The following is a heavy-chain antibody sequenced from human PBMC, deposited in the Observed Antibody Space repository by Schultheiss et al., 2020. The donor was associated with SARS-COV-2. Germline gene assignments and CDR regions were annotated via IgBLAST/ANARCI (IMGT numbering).Heavy chain of an antibody. CDR1: GFTFSSYA. V-gene: IGHV3-30-3*01. D-gene: IGHD4-17*01. J-gene: IGHJ6*03. Sequence: GESLKISCAASGFTFSSYAMHWVRQAPGKGLEWVAVISYDGSNKYYADSVKGRFTISRDNSKNTLYLQMNSLRAEDTAVYYCARPPQTVYYYYMDVWGKGTKVTVSS. CDR3: ARPPQTVYYYYMDV. CDR2: ISYDGSNK.